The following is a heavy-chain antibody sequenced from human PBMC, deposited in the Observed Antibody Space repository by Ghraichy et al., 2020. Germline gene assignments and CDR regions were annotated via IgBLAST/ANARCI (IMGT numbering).Heavy chain of an antibody. CDR3: AKGRRYYGSGSYGY. Sequence: GESLNISCAASGFTFSSYAMSWVRQAPGKGLEWVSAISGSGGSTYYADSVKGRFTISRDNSKNTLYLQMNSLRAEDTAVYYCAKGRRYYGSGSYGYWGQGTLVTVSS. J-gene: IGHJ4*02. D-gene: IGHD3-10*01. V-gene: IGHV3-23*01. CDR1: GFTFSSYA. CDR2: ISGSGGST.